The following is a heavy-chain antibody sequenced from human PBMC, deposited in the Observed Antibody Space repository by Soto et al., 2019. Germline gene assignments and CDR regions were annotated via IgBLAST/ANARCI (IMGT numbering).Heavy chain of an antibody. Sequence: GESLKISCKGSGYSFTSYWISWVRQMPGKGLEWMGRIDPSDSYTNYSPSFQGHVTISADKSISTAYLQWSSLKASDTAMYYCTQQLTPENYYYYYGMDVWGQGTTVTVSS. V-gene: IGHV5-10-1*01. CDR2: IDPSDSYT. D-gene: IGHD6-13*01. CDR3: TQQLTPENYYYYYGMDV. J-gene: IGHJ6*02. CDR1: GYSFTSYW.